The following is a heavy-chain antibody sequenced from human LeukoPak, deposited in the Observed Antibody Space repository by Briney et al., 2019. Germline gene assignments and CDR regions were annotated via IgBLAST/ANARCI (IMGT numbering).Heavy chain of an antibody. Sequence: GASVKVSCKAFGYTFATYAMHWVRQAPGQGLEWMGWINNGNGKTKYSQKFQGRVTITRDTSASTAYMELSSLRSEDTAVYYCARAIALGQLYYYYYGMDVWGQGTTVTVSS. CDR1: GYTFATYA. J-gene: IGHJ6*02. CDR2: INNGNGKT. V-gene: IGHV1-3*04. CDR3: ARAIALGQLYYYYYGMDV. D-gene: IGHD2-2*01.